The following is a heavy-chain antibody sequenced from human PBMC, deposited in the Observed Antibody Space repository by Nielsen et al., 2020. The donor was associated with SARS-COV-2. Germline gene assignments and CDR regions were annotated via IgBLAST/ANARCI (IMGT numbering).Heavy chain of an antibody. J-gene: IGHJ6*03. D-gene: IGHD2-2*01. Sequence: GSLRLSCAVSGGSVSSNEWWAWGSQSPGEGLGWIGKVSHSGSINYNPSLKSRVTLSMDKSKRQFSLRLTSVSAADTAVYFCARGDLVVVPSPILGLGPFFYYFYLDVWGKGTTVIVSS. CDR1: GGSVSSNEW. CDR3: ARGDLVVVPSPILGLGPFFYYFYLDV. CDR2: VSHSGSI. V-gene: IGHV4-4*01.